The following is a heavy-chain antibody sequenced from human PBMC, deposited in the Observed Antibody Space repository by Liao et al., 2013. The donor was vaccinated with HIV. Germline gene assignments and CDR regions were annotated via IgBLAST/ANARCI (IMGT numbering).Heavy chain of an antibody. D-gene: IGHD6-13*01. V-gene: IGHV4-39*07. CDR3: ARDGDSSSWYYYYMDV. CDR1: GGSISSSSYY. Sequence: QVQLQESGPGLVKPSETLSLTCTVSGGSISSSSYYWGWIRQPPGKGLEWIGSIYSSGSTYNNPSLKSRVTMSVDTSKNQFSLKLRYVTAADTAVYYCARDGDSSSWYYYYMDVWGKGTTVTVSS. CDR2: IYSSGST. J-gene: IGHJ6*03.